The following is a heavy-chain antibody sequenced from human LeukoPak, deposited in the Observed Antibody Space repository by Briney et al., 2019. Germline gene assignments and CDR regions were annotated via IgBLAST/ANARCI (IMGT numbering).Heavy chain of an antibody. Sequence: PGGSLRLXCAASGFTFSSYWMSWVRQAPGKGLEWVANIKQDGSEKYYVDSVKGRFTISRDNAKNSLYLQMNSLRAEDTAVYYCALISGWYVRGYFQHWGQGTLVTVSS. CDR3: ALISGWYVRGYFQH. V-gene: IGHV3-7*01. D-gene: IGHD6-19*01. CDR2: IKQDGSEK. CDR1: GFTFSSYW. J-gene: IGHJ1*01.